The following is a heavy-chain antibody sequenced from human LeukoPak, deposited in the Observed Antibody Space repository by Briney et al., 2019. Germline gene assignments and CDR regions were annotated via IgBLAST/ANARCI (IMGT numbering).Heavy chain of an antibody. CDR2: ISGSGGST. CDR3: AKARYSSSWAFDY. J-gene: IGHJ4*02. Sequence: GGSLRLSCAASGFTFSSYAMSWVRPAPGKGLEWVSAISGSGGSTYYADSVKGRFTISRDNSKNTLYLQMNSLRAEDTAVYYCAKARYSSSWAFDYWGQGTLVTVSS. V-gene: IGHV3-23*01. D-gene: IGHD6-13*01. CDR1: GFTFSSYA.